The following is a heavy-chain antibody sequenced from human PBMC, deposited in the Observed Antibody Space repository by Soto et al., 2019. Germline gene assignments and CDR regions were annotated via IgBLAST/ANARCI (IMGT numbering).Heavy chain of an antibody. D-gene: IGHD3-16*01. V-gene: IGHV1-18*01. CDR3: ARGGYYDNTWGKLSHYGLDV. J-gene: IGHJ6*02. CDR2: ISPYNDYT. Sequence: QVQLVQSAAEVKKPGASVKVSCKASGYTFIRYGITWVRQAPGQGLEWMGWISPYNDYTIYAQKLQGRVTMTTDTSPXTXYXELRSLKSDDTAVYYCARGGYYDNTWGKLSHYGLDVWGQGTSVTVSS. CDR1: GYTFIRYG.